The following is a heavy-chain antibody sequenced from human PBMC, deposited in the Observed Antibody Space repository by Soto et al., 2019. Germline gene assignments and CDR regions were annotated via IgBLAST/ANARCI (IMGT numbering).Heavy chain of an antibody. J-gene: IGHJ4*02. Sequence: PGGSLRLSCAASGFTFSKFVMSWVRQAPGKGLEWVSALSGGSDGTYYADSVKGRFTIFRDNSKNTLYLQMNSLRVEDTGTYYRAKGSASGRPYYFDSWGQGSLVTVSS. CDR2: LSGGSDGT. CDR1: GFTFSKFV. V-gene: IGHV3-23*01. CDR3: AKGSASGRPYYFDS. D-gene: IGHD6-6*01.